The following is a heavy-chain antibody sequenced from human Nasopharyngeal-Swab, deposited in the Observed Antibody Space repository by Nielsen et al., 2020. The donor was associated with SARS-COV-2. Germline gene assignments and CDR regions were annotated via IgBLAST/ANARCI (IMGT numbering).Heavy chain of an antibody. J-gene: IGHJ2*01. CDR2: IYSGGRSP. CDR3: AKGQGADWYFDL. V-gene: IGHV3-23*03. Sequence: GESLKISCAASGFTFSSYAMSWVRQAPGKGLEWVSVIYSGGRSPYYADSVKGRFTLSRDNSKNTLYLQMNSLRAEDTAVYYCAKGQGADWYFDLWGRGTLVTVSS. CDR1: GFTFSSYA.